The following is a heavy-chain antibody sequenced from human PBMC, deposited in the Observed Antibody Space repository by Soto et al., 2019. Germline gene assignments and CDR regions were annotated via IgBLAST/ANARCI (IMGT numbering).Heavy chain of an antibody. Sequence: PSETLSLTCTVSGGSISSGGYYWSWIRQHPGKGLEWIGYIYYSGSTYYNPSLKSRVTISVDTSKNQFSLKLSSVTAADTAVYYCARDLAAAGTFDYWGQGTLVTSPQ. CDR1: GGSISSGGYY. D-gene: IGHD6-13*01. CDR3: ARDLAAAGTFDY. CDR2: IYYSGST. J-gene: IGHJ4*02. V-gene: IGHV4-31*03.